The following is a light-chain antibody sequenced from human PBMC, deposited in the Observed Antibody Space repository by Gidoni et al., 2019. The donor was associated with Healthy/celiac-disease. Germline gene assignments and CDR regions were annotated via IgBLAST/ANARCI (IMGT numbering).Light chain of an antibody. V-gene: IGLV2-14*01. J-gene: IGLJ2*01. CDR3: SSYTSSSTDVV. Sequence: QSALTPPASVSGSPGQSITISCTGTSRDVGGYNYVSWYQQHPGKAPKLMIYAVSNRPSGVAKRFSGSKSGNKGSLTISGLQAEDEADYYCSSYTSSSTDVVFGGGTKLTVL. CDR2: AVS. CDR1: SRDVGGYNY.